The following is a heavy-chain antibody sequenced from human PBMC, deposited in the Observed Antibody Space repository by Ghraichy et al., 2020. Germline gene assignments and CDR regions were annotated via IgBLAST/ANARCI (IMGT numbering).Heavy chain of an antibody. J-gene: IGHJ4*02. CDR2: INHSGST. Sequence: SQTLSLTCAVYGESFSAYYWSWIRQPPGKGLEWIGEINHSGSTDYSPSLKSRVTMSVDPSRNQFSLRLRSVTAADTAVYYCARHDSSGYYLDYWGQGTLVTVSS. V-gene: IGHV4-34*01. CDR1: GESFSAYY. D-gene: IGHD3-22*01. CDR3: ARHDSSGYYLDY.